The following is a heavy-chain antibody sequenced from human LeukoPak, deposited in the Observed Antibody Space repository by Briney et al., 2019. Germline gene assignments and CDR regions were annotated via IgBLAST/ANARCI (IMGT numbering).Heavy chain of an antibody. CDR2: ISSSGSTI. Sequence: GGSLRLSCAASGFTFSSYAMSWVRQAPGKGLEGVSYISSSGSTIYYADSVKGRFTISRDNAKNSLSLQMNSLRAEDTAVYYCVRDGGVDGYDLLDYWGQGTLVTVSS. CDR3: VRDGGVDGYDLLDY. D-gene: IGHD5-24*01. J-gene: IGHJ4*02. V-gene: IGHV3-48*04. CDR1: GFTFSSYA.